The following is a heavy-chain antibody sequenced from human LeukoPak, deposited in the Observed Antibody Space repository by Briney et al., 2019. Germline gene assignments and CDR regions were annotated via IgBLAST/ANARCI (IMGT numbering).Heavy chain of an antibody. CDR3: AKAASGYDYYYDY. J-gene: IGHJ4*02. D-gene: IGHD5-12*01. CDR1: GFTFSTYG. CDR2: ISYDGSYK. V-gene: IGHV3-30*18. Sequence: GGSLRLSCAASGFTFSTYGMHWVRQAPGKGLEWVAVISYDGSYKSYADSVKGRYTISRANSKNTLYLQMNSLRVEYAAVYYCAKAASGYDYYYDYWGQGTLVTVSS.